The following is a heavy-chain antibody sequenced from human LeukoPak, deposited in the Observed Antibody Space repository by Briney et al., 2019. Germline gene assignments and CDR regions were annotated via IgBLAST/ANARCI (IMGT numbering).Heavy chain of an antibody. J-gene: IGHJ4*02. D-gene: IGHD2-15*01. CDR1: GFTFSSYG. CDR3: AKDYCSGGSCYLADY. CDR2: ISYDGSNK. Sequence: GRSLRLSCAASGFTFSSYGMHWVRQAPGKGLEWVAVISYDGSNKYYADSVKGRFTISRDNSKNTLYLQMNSLRAEDTAVYYCAKDYCSGGSCYLADYWGQGTLVTVSS. V-gene: IGHV3-30*18.